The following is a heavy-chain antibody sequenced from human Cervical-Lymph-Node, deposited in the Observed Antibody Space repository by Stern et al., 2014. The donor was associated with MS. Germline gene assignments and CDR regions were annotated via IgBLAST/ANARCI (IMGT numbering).Heavy chain of an antibody. CDR2: ITVYNGNT. Sequence: QVQLLQPGAEVKKPGASVNVSCKASGYTFSSFAITWVRQAPGQGLEWMGTITVYNGNTNYAQRVQDRVPMTPDPPTTTAYLEVRNLRSDDPPVFYCARVLGDTRHWGQGTLVTVSS. V-gene: IGHV1-18*01. CDR3: ARVLGDTRH. J-gene: IGHJ4*02. D-gene: IGHD3-16*01. CDR1: GYTFSSFA.